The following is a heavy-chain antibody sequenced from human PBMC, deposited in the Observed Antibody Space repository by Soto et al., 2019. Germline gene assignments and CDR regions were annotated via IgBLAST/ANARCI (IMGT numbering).Heavy chain of an antibody. V-gene: IGHV4-39*01. D-gene: IGHD3-9*01. J-gene: IGHJ5*02. Sequence: SETLSLTCTVSGGSISSSSYYWGWIRQPPGKGLEWIGSIYYSGSTYYNPSLKSRVTISVDTSKNQFSLKLSSVTAADTAVYYCARPWYDILTGYYQSPNWFDPWGQGTLVTVSS. CDR2: IYYSGST. CDR1: GGSISSSSYY. CDR3: ARPWYDILTGYYQSPNWFDP.